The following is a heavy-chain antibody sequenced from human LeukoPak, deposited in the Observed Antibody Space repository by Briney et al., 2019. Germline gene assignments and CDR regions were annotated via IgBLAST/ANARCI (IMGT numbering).Heavy chain of an antibody. CDR1: GGSVSSSNW. CDR2: IYHSGST. Sequence: SETLSLTCAVSGGSVSSSNWWSWVRQPPGKGLEWIGEIYHSGSTNYNPSLKSRVTISVDKSKNQFSLKLSSVTAADTAVYYCARDYGDPNWFDPWGQGTLVTVSS. J-gene: IGHJ5*02. V-gene: IGHV4-4*02. D-gene: IGHD4-17*01. CDR3: ARDYGDPNWFDP.